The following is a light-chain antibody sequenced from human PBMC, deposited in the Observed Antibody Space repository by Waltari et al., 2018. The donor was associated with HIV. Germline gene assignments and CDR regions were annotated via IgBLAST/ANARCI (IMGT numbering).Light chain of an antibody. CDR3: CSYAGSYTLI. Sequence: QSALTQPRSVSGSPGQSVTISCTGTSSDVGLYKSVSWYQQPPGKVPKPLIYDLNDRPSGVPERFSGAKSGTTACLTISGLQAEDEAFYYCCSYAGSYTLIFGGGTRLTVL. CDR2: DLN. CDR1: SSDVGLYKS. J-gene: IGLJ2*01. V-gene: IGLV2-11*01.